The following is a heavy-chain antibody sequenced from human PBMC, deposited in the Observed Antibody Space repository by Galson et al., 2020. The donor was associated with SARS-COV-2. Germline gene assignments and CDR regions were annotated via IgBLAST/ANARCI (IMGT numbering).Heavy chain of an antibody. CDR2: IYYSGRT. Sequence: SETLSLTCTVSGGSISSYYWSWIRQPPGKGLEWIGYIYYSGRTNYNPSLKSRVTISVDTSKNQFSLKLSSVTAADTAVYYCARQGSNYGAYFDYWGQGTLVTVSS. CDR3: ARQGSNYGAYFDY. CDR1: GGSISSYY. D-gene: IGHD4-4*01. V-gene: IGHV4-59*08. J-gene: IGHJ4*02.